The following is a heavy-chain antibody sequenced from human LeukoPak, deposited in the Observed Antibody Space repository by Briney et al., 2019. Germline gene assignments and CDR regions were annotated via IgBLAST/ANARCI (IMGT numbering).Heavy chain of an antibody. J-gene: IGHJ5*02. CDR2: ISSSSSYI. V-gene: IGHV3-21*01. CDR1: GFTFSSYS. CDR3: ARDYELLPHNWFDP. Sequence: PGGSLRLSCAASGFTFSSYSMNWVRQAPGKGLEWVSSISSSSSYIYYADSVKGRFTISRDNAKNSLYLQMNSLRAEDTAVYYCARDYELLPHNWFDPWGQGTLVTVSS. D-gene: IGHD3-16*01.